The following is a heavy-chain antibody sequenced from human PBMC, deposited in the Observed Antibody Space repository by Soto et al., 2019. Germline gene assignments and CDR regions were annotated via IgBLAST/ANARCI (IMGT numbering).Heavy chain of an antibody. CDR1: GGSFSSSPGYY. V-gene: IGHV4-39*02. D-gene: IGHD2-21*01. J-gene: IGHJ4*01. CDR2: VHPSGHT. Sequence: QLQLQESGPGLVKPSETLSLTCTVAGGSFSSSPGYYWGWLRQPPGKGLEWIGTVHPSGHTSYNPSFKRRVTISKGSSMHHLSLQLTSVTAAATAIYYCTTGGDAWKTGLWGHVTLVTACS. CDR3: TTGGDAWKTGL.